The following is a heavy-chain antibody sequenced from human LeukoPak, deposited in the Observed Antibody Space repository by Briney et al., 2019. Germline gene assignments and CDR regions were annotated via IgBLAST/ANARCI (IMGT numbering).Heavy chain of an antibody. CDR1: GFTFTSDV. D-gene: IGHD6-19*01. V-gene: IGHV3-23*01. CDR3: AKCSTSAYTTGWCNWIDP. J-gene: IGHJ5*02. Sequence: PGGSLRLSCVASGFTFTSDVMNWVRQAPGKGLEWVSSPVSRGTTQYADSVKGRFTVSRDTSKNTLYLQMNSLRADDTAVYYCAKCSTSAYTTGWCNWIDPWGQGTLVTVSS. CDR2: PVSRGTT.